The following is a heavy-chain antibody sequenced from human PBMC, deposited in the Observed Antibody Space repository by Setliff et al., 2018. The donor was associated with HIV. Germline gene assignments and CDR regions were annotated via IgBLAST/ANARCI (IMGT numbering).Heavy chain of an antibody. D-gene: IGHD5-12*01. CDR1: GFTFSNYK. V-gene: IGHV3-7*03. CDR3: AKSPAAYSRNDPHFDF. Sequence: GALRLSCVASGFTFSNYKMSWVRQAPGKGLEWVANINQDGSEKYYVDSVKGRFTISRDNAKNSLYLQMNSLRAEDTAVYYCAKSPAAYSRNDPHFDFWGQGTLVTVSS. J-gene: IGHJ4*02. CDR2: INQDGSEK.